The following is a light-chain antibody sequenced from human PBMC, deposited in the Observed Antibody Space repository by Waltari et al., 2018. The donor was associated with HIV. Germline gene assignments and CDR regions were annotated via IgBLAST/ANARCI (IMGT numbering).Light chain of an antibody. V-gene: IGKV1-12*01. Sequence: DIQMTQSPSSVSASIGDRVTITCRASQGISNWLAWYQQKAGKAPKLLIYAASILESGVPSRFSGSGSGTYFTLTISSLQPEDIATYFCQQGNSFPYTFGQGTNLEIK. CDR1: QGISNW. CDR2: AAS. J-gene: IGKJ2*01. CDR3: QQGNSFPYT.